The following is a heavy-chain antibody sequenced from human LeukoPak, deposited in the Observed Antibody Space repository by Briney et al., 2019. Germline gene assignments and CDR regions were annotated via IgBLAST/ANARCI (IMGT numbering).Heavy chain of an antibody. V-gene: IGHV7-4-1*02. CDR1: GYTFTSYA. CDR2: INTNTGNP. J-gene: IGHJ4*02. CDR3: AIDQRNLGYCSSTSCSLAH. D-gene: IGHD2-2*01. Sequence: ASVKVSCKASGYTFTSYAMNWVRQAPGQGLEWMGWINTNTGNPTYAQGFTGRFVFSLDTSVSTAYLQISSLKAEDTAVYYCAIDQRNLGYCSSTSCSLAHWGQGTLVTVSS.